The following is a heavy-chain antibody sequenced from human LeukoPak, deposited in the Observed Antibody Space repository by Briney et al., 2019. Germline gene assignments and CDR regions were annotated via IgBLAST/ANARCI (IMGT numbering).Heavy chain of an antibody. D-gene: IGHD3-10*01. J-gene: IGHJ4*02. Sequence: SVKVSCTASGGASSSYTISWVPQAPGQGLEWMGRIIPILGIANYAQKFQGRVTITADKSTTTAYMELSSLRSEDTAVYYCARDDSPYYYGSGSYGSFDCWGQGTLVTPSS. CDR2: IIPILGIA. CDR3: ARDDSPYYYGSGSYGSFDC. CDR1: GGASSSYT. V-gene: IGHV1-69*04.